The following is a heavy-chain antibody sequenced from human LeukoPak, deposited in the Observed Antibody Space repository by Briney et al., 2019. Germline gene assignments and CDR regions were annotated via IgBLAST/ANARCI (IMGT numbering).Heavy chain of an antibody. D-gene: IGHD6-19*01. V-gene: IGHV3-23*01. CDR3: AKIPYEYNTGWYAAFDI. J-gene: IGHJ3*02. CDR1: GFIFNNYA. CDR2: VSKNGDST. Sequence: GGSLRLSCAASGFIFNNYAMSWVRQAPGKGLEWVSAVSKNGDSTYHADSVKGRFTISRDNSKNTLYLQMNSLRAGDTAKYYCAKIPYEYNTGWYAAFDIWGQGTMVTVSS.